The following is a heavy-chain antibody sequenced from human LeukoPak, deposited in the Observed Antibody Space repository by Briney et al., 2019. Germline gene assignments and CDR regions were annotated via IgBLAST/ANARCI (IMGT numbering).Heavy chain of an antibody. CDR3: AREFRTSQRITIFGVVIPPSYMDV. Sequence: PSQTLSLTCTVSGVSISSGDYHWNWLRQPPGRGLEWIGYISYSGNTYYNPSLKSRLTISLDTSRSQISLRLSSVTAADTAVYYCAREFRTSQRITIFGVVIPPSYMDVWGKGTTVTVSS. V-gene: IGHV4-30-4*01. CDR2: ISYSGNT. J-gene: IGHJ6*03. D-gene: IGHD3-3*01. CDR1: GVSISSGDYH.